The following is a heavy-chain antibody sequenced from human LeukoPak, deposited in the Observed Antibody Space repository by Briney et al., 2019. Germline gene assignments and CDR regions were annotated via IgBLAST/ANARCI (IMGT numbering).Heavy chain of an antibody. D-gene: IGHD3-16*01. CDR2: IYYSGST. CDR3: ARRGEGDAYYFDY. CDR1: GDSISSSSYY. J-gene: IGHJ4*02. Sequence: SETLSLTCTVSGDSISSSSYYWVWLRQPPGKGLEWIATIYYSGSTYYNPSLKSRVTISVDTSKNQFSLRLRSVTAADTAVYYCARRGEGDAYYFDYWGQGTLVTVSS. V-gene: IGHV4-39*07.